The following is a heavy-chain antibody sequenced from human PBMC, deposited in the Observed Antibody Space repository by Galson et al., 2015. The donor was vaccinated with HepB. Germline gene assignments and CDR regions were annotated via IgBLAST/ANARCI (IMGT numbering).Heavy chain of an antibody. Sequence: SVKVSCKAFGHTFTSHDINWVRQATGQGLEWMGWMNPNSGNTDYAQKFQGRVTMTRDTSMSTAYMELSSLRAEDTAVYYCARGGYIDNWFDPWGQGTLVTVSS. J-gene: IGHJ5*02. CDR3: ARGGYIDNWFDP. V-gene: IGHV1-8*01. D-gene: IGHD5-12*01. CDR2: MNPNSGNT. CDR1: GHTFTSHD.